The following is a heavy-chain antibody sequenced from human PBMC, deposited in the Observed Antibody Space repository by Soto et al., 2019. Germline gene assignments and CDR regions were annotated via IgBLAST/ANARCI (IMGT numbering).Heavy chain of an antibody. CDR2: ISYDGSNK. Sequence: GGSLRLSCAASGFTFSSYAMHWVRQAPGKGLEWVAVISYDGSNKYYADSVKGRFTISRDNSKNTLYLQMNSLRAEDTAVYYCARDPQGAGNAYYYYYGMDVWGQGTTVTVSS. CDR3: ARDPQGAGNAYYYYYGMDV. J-gene: IGHJ6*02. CDR1: GFTFSSYA. V-gene: IGHV3-30-3*01.